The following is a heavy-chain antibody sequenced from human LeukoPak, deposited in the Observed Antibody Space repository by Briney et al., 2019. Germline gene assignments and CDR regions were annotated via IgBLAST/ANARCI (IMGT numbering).Heavy chain of an antibody. D-gene: IGHD3-22*01. CDR1: GFTFVSYS. Sequence: GWALRVSFACSGFTFVSYSMNGVRQALGKGREWVSFITPNGDRTYYADSVEGRFTISRDNPKKTLYMQMNSLRDEDTALYYCGIMHGHYDGSGYCEQWGQGTLVTVSS. CDR2: ITPNGDRT. J-gene: IGHJ1*01. V-gene: IGHV3-23*01. CDR3: GIMHGHYDGSGYCEQ.